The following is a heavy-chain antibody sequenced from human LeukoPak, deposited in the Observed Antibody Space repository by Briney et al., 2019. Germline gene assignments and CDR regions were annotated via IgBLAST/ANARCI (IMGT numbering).Heavy chain of an antibody. Sequence: PSETLSLTCTVSGGSISSYYWSWIRQPPGKGLEWIGYIYYSGSTNYNPSLKSRVTISVDTSKNQFSLKLSSVTAADTAVYYCARDPPTDWGDCSSTSCYRGRWKWYFDLWGRGTLVTVSS. CDR1: GGSISSYY. J-gene: IGHJ2*01. D-gene: IGHD2-2*01. CDR3: ARDPPTDWGDCSSTSCYRGRWKWYFDL. V-gene: IGHV4-59*01. CDR2: IYYSGST.